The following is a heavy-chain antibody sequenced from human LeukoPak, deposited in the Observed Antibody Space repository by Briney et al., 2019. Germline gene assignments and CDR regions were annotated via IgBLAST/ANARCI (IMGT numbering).Heavy chain of an antibody. CDR3: AREGSYMDV. Sequence: SETLSLTCTVSGGSISGYYWSWIRQPPGKGLEWIGEINHSGSTNYNPSLKSRVTISVDTSKNQFSLKLSSVTAADTAVYYCAREGSYMDVWGKGTTVTVSS. CDR1: GGSISGYY. J-gene: IGHJ6*03. V-gene: IGHV4-34*01. CDR2: INHSGST.